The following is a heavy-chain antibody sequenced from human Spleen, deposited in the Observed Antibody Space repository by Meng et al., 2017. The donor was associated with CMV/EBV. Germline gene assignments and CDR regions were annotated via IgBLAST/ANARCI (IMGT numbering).Heavy chain of an antibody. D-gene: IGHD3-10*01. CDR2: ISGSGGST. Sequence: CRTCVGVGYGFSRYALSWVRQAPGKGLEWVSAISGSGGSTYYADSVKGRFTISRDNSKNTLSLQMNSLRAEDTAVYYCAKSPYYYVSGDYYYGMDVWGQGTTVTVSS. CDR3: AKSPYYYVSGDYYYGMDV. CDR1: GYGFSRYA. J-gene: IGHJ6*02. V-gene: IGHV3-23*01.